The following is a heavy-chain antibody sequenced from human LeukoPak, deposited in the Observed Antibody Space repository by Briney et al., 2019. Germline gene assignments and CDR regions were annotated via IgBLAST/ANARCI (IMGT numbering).Heavy chain of an antibody. CDR1: GFTFSSYS. CDR2: ISSSGSTI. J-gene: IGHJ4*02. D-gene: IGHD6-19*01. CDR3: ARGGYSSGWTGDYYFDY. V-gene: IGHV3-48*04. Sequence: GGSLRLSCAASGFTFSSYSMNWVRQAPGKGLEWVSYISSSGSTIYYADSVKGRFTISRDNAKNSLYLQMNSLRAEDTAVYYCARGGYSSGWTGDYYFDYWGQGTLVTVSS.